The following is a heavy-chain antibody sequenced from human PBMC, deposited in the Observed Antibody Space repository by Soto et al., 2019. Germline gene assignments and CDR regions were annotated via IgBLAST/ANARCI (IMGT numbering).Heavy chain of an antibody. J-gene: IGHJ4*02. Sequence: HPGGSLRLSCAASGFTFSSYAMSWVRQAPRKGLEWVSAISGSGGSTYYADSVKGRFTISRDNSKNTLYLQMNSLRAEDTAVYYCTRLWGYTNNQVVPLDYWGQGTLVTVSS. CDR1: GFTFSSYA. CDR3: TRLWGYTNNQVVPLDY. CDR2: ISGSGGST. D-gene: IGHD2-21*01. V-gene: IGHV3-23*01.